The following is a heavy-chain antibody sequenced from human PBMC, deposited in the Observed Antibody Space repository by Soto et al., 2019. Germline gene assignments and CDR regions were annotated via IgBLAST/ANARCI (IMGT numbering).Heavy chain of an antibody. D-gene: IGHD6-13*01. J-gene: IGHJ6*02. CDR1: GFTFSSYA. CDR3: VKDLVGEYSSSWYYYGMDF. V-gene: IGHV3-23*01. CDR2: ISGSGGST. Sequence: EVQLLESGGGLVQPGGSLRLSCAASGFTFSSYAMSWVRQAPGKGLEWVSAISGSGGSTYYADSVKGRFTIYRDNAKHALYLQMNSLRAEDTAVYYCVKDLVGEYSSSWYYYGMDFWGQGTTVTVSS.